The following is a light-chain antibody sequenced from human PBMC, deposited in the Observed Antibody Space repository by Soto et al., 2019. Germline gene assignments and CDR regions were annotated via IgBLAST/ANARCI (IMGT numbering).Light chain of an antibody. CDR1: SSNIGAGYD. CDR3: QSYDSSLREV. Sequence: QTVVTQPPSVSGAPGQRVTISCTGSSSNIGAGYDVHWYQQLPGTAPKLLIYGNNNRPSGVPDRFSGSKSGTSASLAITGLKTEDEADYYCQSYDSSLREVFGGGTKLTVL. J-gene: IGLJ3*02. V-gene: IGLV1-40*01. CDR2: GNN.